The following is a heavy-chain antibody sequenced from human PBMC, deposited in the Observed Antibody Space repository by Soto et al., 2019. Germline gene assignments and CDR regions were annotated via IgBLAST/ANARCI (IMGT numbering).Heavy chain of an antibody. V-gene: IGHV4-30-2*01. CDR2: IYHSGST. CDR1: GGSISSGGYS. CDR3: ASSYCTNGVCYSTFDY. Sequence: SETLSLTCAVSGGSISSGGYSWSWIRQPPGKGLEWIGYIYHSGSTYYNPSLKSRVTISVDRSKNQFSLKLSSVTAADTAVYYCASSYCTNGVCYSTFDYWGQGTLVTVSS. J-gene: IGHJ4*02. D-gene: IGHD2-8*01.